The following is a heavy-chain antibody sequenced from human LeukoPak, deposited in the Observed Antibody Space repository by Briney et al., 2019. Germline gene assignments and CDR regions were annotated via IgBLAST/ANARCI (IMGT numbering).Heavy chain of an antibody. Sequence: SEPLSLTCTVSGGSISSYYWSWIRQPAGKGLEWIGRIYTSGSTNYNPSLKSRVTMSVDTSKNQFSLKLSSVTAADTAVYYCARDTGYSSSWVYYYYYGMDVWGQGTTVTVSS. J-gene: IGHJ6*02. CDR2: IYTSGST. CDR1: GGSISSYY. CDR3: ARDTGYSSSWVYYYYYGMDV. V-gene: IGHV4-4*07. D-gene: IGHD6-13*01.